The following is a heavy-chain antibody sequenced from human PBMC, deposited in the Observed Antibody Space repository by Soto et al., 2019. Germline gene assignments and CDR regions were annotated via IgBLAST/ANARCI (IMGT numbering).Heavy chain of an antibody. CDR1: GFTFSSYG. Sequence: QVQLVESGGGVVQPGRSLRLSCAASGFTFSSYGMHWVRQAPGKGLEWVAVISYDGSNKYYADSVKGRFTISRDNSKNTLYLQMNSLRAEDTAVYYCAKDPMYSSSPINWADYWGQGTLVTVSS. J-gene: IGHJ4*02. CDR3: AKDPMYSSSPINWADY. V-gene: IGHV3-30*18. D-gene: IGHD6-6*01. CDR2: ISYDGSNK.